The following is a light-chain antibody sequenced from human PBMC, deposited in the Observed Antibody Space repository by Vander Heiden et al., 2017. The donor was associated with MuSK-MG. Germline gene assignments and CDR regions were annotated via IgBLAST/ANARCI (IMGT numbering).Light chain of an antibody. CDR1: KLGDKY. V-gene: IGLV3-1*01. CDR3: QAWDSSTPAV. Sequence: SSDLTPPPSVSVSPGQTASITCSGDKLGDKYACWYQQKPGQSPVLVIYQDSKRPSGIPERFSGSNSGNTATLTISGTQAMDEADYYCQAWDSSTPAVFGGGTKLTVL. J-gene: IGLJ2*01. CDR2: QDS.